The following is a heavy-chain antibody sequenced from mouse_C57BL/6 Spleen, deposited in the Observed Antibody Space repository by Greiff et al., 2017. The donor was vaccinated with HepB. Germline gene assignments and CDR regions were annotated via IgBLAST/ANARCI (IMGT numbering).Heavy chain of an antibody. Sequence: EVKLVESEGGLVQPGSSMKLSCTASGFTFSDYYMAWVRQVPEKGLEWVANINYDGSSTYYLDSLKSRFIISRDNAKNILYLQMSSLKSEDTATYYCAREEGTVVPYAMDYWGQGTSVTVSS. J-gene: IGHJ4*01. D-gene: IGHD1-1*01. CDR1: GFTFSDYY. V-gene: IGHV5-16*01. CDR2: INYDGSST. CDR3: AREEGTVVPYAMDY.